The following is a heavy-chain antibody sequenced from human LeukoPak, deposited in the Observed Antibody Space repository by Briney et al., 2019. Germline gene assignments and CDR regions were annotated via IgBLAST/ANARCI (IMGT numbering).Heavy chain of an antibody. CDR1: GFAFDEYA. CDR2: ISVNGHI. CDR3: AKCRRCITTSCYTAFDY. J-gene: IGHJ4*02. V-gene: IGHV3-9*01. D-gene: IGHD2-2*02. Sequence: GRSLRLSCAASGFAFDEYAMHWVRQAPGKGLEWVSGISVNGHIDDADSVKGRFTISRDNAKNSLYLQMNSLRAEDTALYYCAKCRRCITTSCYTAFDYWGQGTLVTVSS.